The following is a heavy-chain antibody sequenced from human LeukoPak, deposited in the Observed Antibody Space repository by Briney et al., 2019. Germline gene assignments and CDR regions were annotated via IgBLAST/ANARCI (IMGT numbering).Heavy chain of an antibody. J-gene: IGHJ4*02. CDR2: INSDGSST. CDR3: TTEDRRGFYDFWSGPNFDY. CDR1: GFTFSSYW. Sequence: PGGSLRLSCAASGFTFSSYWMHWVRHAPGKGLVWVSRINSDGSSTSYADSVKGRFTISRDNAKNTLYLQMNSLKTEDTAVYYCTTEDRRGFYDFWSGPNFDYWGQGTLVTVSS. V-gene: IGHV3-74*01. D-gene: IGHD3-3*01.